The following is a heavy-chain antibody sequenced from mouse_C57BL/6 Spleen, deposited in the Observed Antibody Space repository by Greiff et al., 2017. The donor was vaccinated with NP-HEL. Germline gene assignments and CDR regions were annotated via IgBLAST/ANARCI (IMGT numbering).Heavy chain of an antibody. V-gene: IGHV5-4*01. CDR3: ARDHYYGSSYDYFDY. CDR2: ISDGGSYT. Sequence: EVMLVESGGGLVKPGGSLKLSCAASGFTFSSYAMSWVRQTPEKRLEWVATISDGGSYTYYPDNVKGRFTISRDNAKNNLYLQMSHLKSEDTAMYYCARDHYYGSSYDYFDYWGQGTTLTVSS. D-gene: IGHD1-1*01. J-gene: IGHJ2*01. CDR1: GFTFSSYA.